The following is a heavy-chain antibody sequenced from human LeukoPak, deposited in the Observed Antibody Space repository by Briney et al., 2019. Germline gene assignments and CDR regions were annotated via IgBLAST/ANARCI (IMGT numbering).Heavy chain of an antibody. V-gene: IGHV3-23*01. D-gene: IGHD2-15*01. CDR3: AKDEAKLKAEGRYYYYYMDV. CDR1: GFTFSSYN. Sequence: GGSLRLSCAASGFTFSSYNMNWVRQAPGKGLEWVSSISSSGSTIYYADSVKGRFTISRDNSKNTLYLQMNSLRAEDTAVYYCAKDEAKLKAEGRYYYYYMDVWGKGTTVTVSS. CDR2: ISSSGSTI. J-gene: IGHJ6*03.